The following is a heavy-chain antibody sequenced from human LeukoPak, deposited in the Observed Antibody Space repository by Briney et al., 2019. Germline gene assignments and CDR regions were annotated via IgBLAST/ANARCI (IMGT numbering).Heavy chain of an antibody. J-gene: IGHJ5*02. CDR1: GYTFTSYG. CDR2: ISAYNGNT. CDR3: ARGYCSGGSCYSKDYYNWFDP. Sequence: ASVKVSCKASGYTFTSYGISWVRQAPGQGLEWMGWISAYNGNTNYAQKLQGRVTMTRDTSTSTVYMELSSLRSEDTAVYYCARGYCSGGSCYSKDYYNWFDPWGQGTLVTVSS. V-gene: IGHV1-18*01. D-gene: IGHD2-15*01.